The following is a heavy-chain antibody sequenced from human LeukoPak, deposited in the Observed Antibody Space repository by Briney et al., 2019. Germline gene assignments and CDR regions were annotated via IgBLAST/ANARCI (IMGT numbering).Heavy chain of an antibody. J-gene: IGHJ1*01. CDR2: FSGNDGYT. CDR3: AREASGSYFHN. V-gene: IGHV3-23*01. CDR1: GFTFSNSI. Sequence: GGSLRLSCVGSGFTFSNSILSWVRQAPGKGLEWLSTFSGNDGYTYYADSVRGRFTISRDNSKNTVYLQMNSLRAGDTADYYCAREASGSYFHNWGQGTLVTVSS. D-gene: IGHD1-26*01.